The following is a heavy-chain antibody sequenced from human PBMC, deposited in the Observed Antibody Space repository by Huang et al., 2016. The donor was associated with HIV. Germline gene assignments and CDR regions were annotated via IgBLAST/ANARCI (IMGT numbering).Heavy chain of an antibody. Sequence: SAPGLVKPSETLSLTCNVSDGSLNRGKYYWGWIRNSPGTGLEWIGSIFYTGGAHYNPSLERRVTIFVDSSKSQLSVRLRSVTAADTAVYYCARRRTHFTFDYWGQGTLVTVSS. CDR2: IFYTGGA. V-gene: IGHV4-39*01. J-gene: IGHJ4*02. CDR3: ARRRTHFTFDY. CDR1: DGSLNRGKYY.